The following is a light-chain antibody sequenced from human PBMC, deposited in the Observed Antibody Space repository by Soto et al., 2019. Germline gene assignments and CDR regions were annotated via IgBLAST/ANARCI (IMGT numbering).Light chain of an antibody. Sequence: DIQMTQSPSSLSASVGDRVPITCRASQSINSYLNWYQQKPGKAPKLLIYAASSLQSGVPSRFSGSGSGTDFTLTISSLQPEDFATYYCQQSYSTPRTFDQGTRLEI. V-gene: IGKV1-39*01. CDR3: QQSYSTPRT. CDR1: QSINSY. J-gene: IGKJ5*01. CDR2: AAS.